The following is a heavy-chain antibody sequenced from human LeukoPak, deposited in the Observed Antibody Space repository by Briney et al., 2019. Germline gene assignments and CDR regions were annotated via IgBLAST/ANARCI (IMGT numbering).Heavy chain of an antibody. V-gene: IGHV3-53*01. CDR3: ARTRSWPEHAFDV. CDR1: GFSVSSNY. J-gene: IGHJ3*01. Sequence: GGSLRLSCAASGFSVSSNYMSWVRQAPGKGLEWVSIIYGGGSTSYADSVKGRFTISRDTSKNTLYLQMNSLRAEDAASYYWARTRSWPEHAFDVWGQGTMVTVSS. D-gene: IGHD1-14*01. CDR2: IYGGGST.